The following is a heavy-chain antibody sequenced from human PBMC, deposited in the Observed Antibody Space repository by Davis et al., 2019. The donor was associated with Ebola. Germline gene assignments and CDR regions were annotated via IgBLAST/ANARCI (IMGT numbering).Heavy chain of an antibody. CDR2: ISDSGSSP. Sequence: GESLKISCVASGFTFSTYGMHWVRQAPGKGLEWVSAISDSGSSPYYADSVKGRFTISRDNTNSTLYLQMDSLRAEDTALYYCAKGYGSGFLDCWGQGTLVTVSS. CDR1: GFTFSTYG. D-gene: IGHD6-19*01. J-gene: IGHJ4*02. CDR3: AKGYGSGFLDC. V-gene: IGHV3-23*01.